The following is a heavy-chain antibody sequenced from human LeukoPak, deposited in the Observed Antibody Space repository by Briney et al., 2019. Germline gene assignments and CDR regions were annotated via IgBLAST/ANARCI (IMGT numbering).Heavy chain of an antibody. Sequence: SETLSLTCTVSGGSISSYYWSWIRQPPGKGLEWIGYIYYSGSTNYNPSLKSRVTISVDTSKNQFSLKLSSVTAADTAVYYYARAGYSGGWRHPKYYFDYWGQGTLVTVSS. CDR2: IYYSGST. CDR3: ARAGYSGGWRHPKYYFDY. D-gene: IGHD6-19*01. V-gene: IGHV4-59*01. CDR1: GGSISSYY. J-gene: IGHJ4*02.